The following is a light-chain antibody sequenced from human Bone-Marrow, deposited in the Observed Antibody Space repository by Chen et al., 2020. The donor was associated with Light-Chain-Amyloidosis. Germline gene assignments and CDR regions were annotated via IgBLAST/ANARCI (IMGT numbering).Light chain of an antibody. CDR2: SNN. CDR3: AAWDDSLNAWV. V-gene: IGLV1-44*01. J-gene: IGLJ3*02. Sequence: QSVLTQPPSSSGTPGQWFTISCSGSSSNIGSNTVNWYQQLPGTAPKLLLYSNNQRPSGVPDRFSGSKSGTSASLAISGLQSEDEADYYCAAWDDSLNAWVFGGGTKLTVL. CDR1: SSNIGSNT.